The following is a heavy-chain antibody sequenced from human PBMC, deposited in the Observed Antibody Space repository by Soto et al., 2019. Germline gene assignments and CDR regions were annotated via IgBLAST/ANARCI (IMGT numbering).Heavy chain of an antibody. D-gene: IGHD5-12*01. J-gene: IGHJ6*02. V-gene: IGHV3-23*01. CDR2: ISGGGGT. CDR3: AKDPGHSGYDYYYYYYGMDL. CDR1: GFTFSSYA. Sequence: EVQLLESGGGLVQPGGSLRLSCAASGFTFSSYAMSWVRQAPGKGLEWVSAISGGGGTYYADSVKGRFTISRDNSTNTLFLQMSSLRPEDTAVYYCAKDPGHSGYDYYYYYYGMDLWGQGTTVTVSS.